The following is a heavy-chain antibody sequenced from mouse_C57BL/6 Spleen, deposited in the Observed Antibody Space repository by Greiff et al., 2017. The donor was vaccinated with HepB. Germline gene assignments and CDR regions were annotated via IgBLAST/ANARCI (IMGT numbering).Heavy chain of an antibody. CDR1: GYTFTDYE. D-gene: IGHD1-2*01. Sequence: VQLQQSGAELVRPGASVTLSCKASGYTFTDYEMHWVKQTPVHGLEWIGAIDPETGGTAYNQKFKGKAILTADKSSSTAYMELRSLTSEDSAVYYCTRYLPLLPFDYWGQGTTLTVSS. CDR2: IDPETGGT. CDR3: TRYLPLLPFDY. J-gene: IGHJ2*01. V-gene: IGHV1-15*01.